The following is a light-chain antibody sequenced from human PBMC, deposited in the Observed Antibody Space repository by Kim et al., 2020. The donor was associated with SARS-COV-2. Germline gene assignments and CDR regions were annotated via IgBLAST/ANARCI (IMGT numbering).Light chain of an antibody. CDR2: DAS. Sequence: SASVGDSVTITCRASQSISSWLAWYQQKPGQAPKLLIYDASSLESGVPSRFSGSGSGTEFTLTISSLQPDDFATYYCQQYNSYPYTFGQGTKLEI. CDR3: QQYNSYPYT. V-gene: IGKV1-5*01. CDR1: QSISSW. J-gene: IGKJ2*01.